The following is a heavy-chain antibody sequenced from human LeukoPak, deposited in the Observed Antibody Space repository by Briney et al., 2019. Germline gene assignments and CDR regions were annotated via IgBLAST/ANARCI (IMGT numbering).Heavy chain of an antibody. CDR1: AYTFTSYD. CDR3: ARGRYYDFWSGYYTNTDYYYYGMDV. V-gene: IGHV1-8*01. J-gene: IGHJ6*02. Sequence: ASVKVSCKASAYTFTSYDINWVRQATGQGLEWMGWMNPNSGNTGYAQKFQGRVTMTRNTSISTAYMELSSLRSEDTAVYYCARGRYYDFWSGYYTNTDYYYYGMDVWGQGTTVTVSS. D-gene: IGHD3-3*01. CDR2: MNPNSGNT.